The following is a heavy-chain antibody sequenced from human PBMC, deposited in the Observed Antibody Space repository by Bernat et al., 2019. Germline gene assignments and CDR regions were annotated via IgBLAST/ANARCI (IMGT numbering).Heavy chain of an antibody. V-gene: IGHV3-23*01. CDR2: ISGSGGST. J-gene: IGHJ4*02. CDR3: AKAYGDYGGPDY. CDR1: GFTFSSYA. Sequence: EVQLLESGGGMVQPGGSLRLSCAASGFTFSSYAMSWVRQAPGKGLEWVSAISGSGGSTYYADSVKGRFTISRDNSKNTLYLQMNSLRAEDTAVYYCAKAYGDYGGPDYWGQGTLVTVSS. D-gene: IGHD4-17*01.